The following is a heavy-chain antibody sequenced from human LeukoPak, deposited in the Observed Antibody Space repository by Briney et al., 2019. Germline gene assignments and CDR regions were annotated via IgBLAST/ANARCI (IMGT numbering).Heavy chain of an antibody. CDR3: ARSYGDYYDSSGYYQQYVDY. CDR1: GFTFNYYS. Sequence: TGGSLRLSCAASGFTFNYYSMNWVRQAPGKGLEWVSSISSSSSYIYYADSVKGRFSISRDNAKNSLYLQMNSLRAEDTAVYYCARSYGDYYDSSGYYQQYVDYWGQGTLVTVSS. J-gene: IGHJ4*02. D-gene: IGHD3-22*01. CDR2: ISSSSSYI. V-gene: IGHV3-21*01.